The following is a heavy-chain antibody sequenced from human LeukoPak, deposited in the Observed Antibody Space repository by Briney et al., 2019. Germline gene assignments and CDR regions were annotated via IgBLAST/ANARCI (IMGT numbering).Heavy chain of an antibody. CDR3: ARPRGRNYFDY. D-gene: IGHD3-10*01. CDR2: IYYSGST. J-gene: IGHJ4*02. Sequence: SETLSLTCTVSGGSISSYYWSWIRQPPGKGLEWIGSIYYSGSTYYNPSLKSRVTISVDTSKNQFSLKLSSVTAADTAVYYCARPRGRNYFDYWGQGTLVTVSS. V-gene: IGHV4-59*05. CDR1: GGSISSYY.